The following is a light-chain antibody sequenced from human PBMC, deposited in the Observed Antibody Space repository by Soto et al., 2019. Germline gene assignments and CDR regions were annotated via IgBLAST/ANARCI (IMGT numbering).Light chain of an antibody. V-gene: IGLV3-1*01. CDR3: QAWDSGSGVYV. CDR2: RHT. J-gene: IGLJ1*01. Sequence: SYELTQPPSVSVSPGQTATITCSGDKLGNKFASWYQQRPGQSPVLVIYRHTKRPSGIPERFSGSISGNTASRTIGGTQAMDEADYYCQAWDSGSGVYVFGGGTKLTVL. CDR1: KLGNKF.